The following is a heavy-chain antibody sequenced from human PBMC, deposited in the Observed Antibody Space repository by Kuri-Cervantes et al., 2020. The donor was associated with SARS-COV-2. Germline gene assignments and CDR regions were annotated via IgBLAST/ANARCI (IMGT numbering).Heavy chain of an antibody. D-gene: IGHD2-15*01. CDR2: ICYSGST. CDR1: GGSISSYY. CDR3: ARGPSKGCSGGSCYWFYFDY. J-gene: IGHJ4*02. V-gene: IGHV4-59*01. Sequence: SETLSLTCTVSGGSISSYYWSWIRQPPGKGLEWIGYICYSGSTNYNPSLKSRVTISVDTSKNQFSLKLSSVTAADTAVYYCARGPSKGCSGGSCYWFYFDYWGQGTLVTVSS.